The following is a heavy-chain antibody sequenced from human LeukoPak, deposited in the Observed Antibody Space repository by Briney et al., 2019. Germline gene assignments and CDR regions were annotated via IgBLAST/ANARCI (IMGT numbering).Heavy chain of an antibody. CDR3: TRQVDSGSYDYYGMDV. J-gene: IGHJ6*02. V-gene: IGHV3-73*01. Sequence: GSLKLSCAASGFTFSGSAMHWVRQASGKGLEWVGRIRSKANSYAAAYAASVKGRFTISRDDSKNTAYLQMNSLKTEDTAVYYCTRQVDSGSYDYYGMDVWGQGTTVTVSS. CDR1: GFTFSGSA. D-gene: IGHD1-26*01. CDR2: IRSKANSYAA.